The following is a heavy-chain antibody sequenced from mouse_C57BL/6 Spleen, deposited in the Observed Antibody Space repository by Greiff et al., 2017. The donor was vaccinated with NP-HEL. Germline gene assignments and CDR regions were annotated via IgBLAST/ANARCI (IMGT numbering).Heavy chain of an antibody. CDR1: GYTFTSYW. CDR3: AVYCGRGASWFAY. J-gene: IGHJ3*01. CDR2: LDPSDSYT. D-gene: IGHD1-1*01. V-gene: IGHV1-50*01. Sequence: QVQLQQPGAELVKPGASVKLSCKASGYTFTSYWMQWVKQRPGQGLAWIGELDPSDSYTNYNQKFKGKATLTVDTSSSTAYMQLSSLTSEDSAVYYCAVYCGRGASWFAYWGQGTLVTVSA.